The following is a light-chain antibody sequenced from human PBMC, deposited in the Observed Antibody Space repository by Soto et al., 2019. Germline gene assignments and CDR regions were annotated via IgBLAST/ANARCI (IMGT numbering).Light chain of an antibody. CDR2: GAS. J-gene: IGKJ5*01. CDR3: QQYGSTPT. CDR1: QSVSSNY. Sequence: EIVLTQSPGTLSLSPGERATLSCRASQSVSSNYLAWFQQKPGQPPRLLIYGASNRATGIPDRFSGSGSGTDFTLTISRLEPEDFAVYYCQQYGSTPTFGQGSRLEIK. V-gene: IGKV3-20*01.